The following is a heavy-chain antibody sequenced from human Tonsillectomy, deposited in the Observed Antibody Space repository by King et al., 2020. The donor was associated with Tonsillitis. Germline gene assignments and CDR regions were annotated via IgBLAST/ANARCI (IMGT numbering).Heavy chain of an antibody. CDR1: GYIFTSYW. CDR3: ARTLSMGAFDI. V-gene: IGHV5-51*03. CDR2: IYPGDSDT. J-gene: IGHJ3*02. Sequence: QLVQSGAEVRHPGESLKISCKGSGYIFTSYWIGWVRQMPGKGLEWVGIIYPGDSDTRFSPSFQAHVTISADKSITTAYLQWSSLKASDTAMYYCARTLSMGAFDIWGQGTMVTVSS. D-gene: IGHD2-8*01.